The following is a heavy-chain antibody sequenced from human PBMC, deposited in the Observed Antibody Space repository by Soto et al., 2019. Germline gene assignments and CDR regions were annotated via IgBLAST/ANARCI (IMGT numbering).Heavy chain of an antibody. CDR1: GGSMSSSNW. V-gene: IGHV4-4*02. CDR3: ARSVATGLDY. Sequence: QVQLHESGPGLVKPSGTLSLTCTVSGGSMSSSNWWNWVRQSPGKGLEWIGEAHHSGRTNYNPSLKSRVTISVDKSKNHFSLKLSSVTAADTAVYNCARSVATGLDYWGQGTLVTVSS. J-gene: IGHJ4*02. D-gene: IGHD1-26*01. CDR2: AHHSGRT.